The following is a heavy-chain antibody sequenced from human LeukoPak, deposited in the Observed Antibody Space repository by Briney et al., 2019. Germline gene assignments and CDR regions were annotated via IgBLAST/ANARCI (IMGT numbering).Heavy chain of an antibody. V-gene: IGHV3-74*01. CDR2: ISSDGSTT. D-gene: IGHD2-21*02. CDR1: GFIFNDFW. CDR3: GTAQY. J-gene: IGHJ4*02. Sequence: GGSLRLSCAASGFIFNDFWMHWLRQVPGQGPVWVSRISSDGSTTYYADSVQGRFTISRDNAKNTLYLQMSSLRVHDTAVYYCGTAQYWGKGTRISVSS.